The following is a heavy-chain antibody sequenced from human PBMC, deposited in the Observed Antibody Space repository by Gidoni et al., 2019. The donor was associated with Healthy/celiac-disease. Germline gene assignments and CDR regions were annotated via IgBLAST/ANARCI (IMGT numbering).Heavy chain of an antibody. D-gene: IGHD3-10*01. J-gene: IGHJ4*02. CDR2: IYYSGST. CDR3: AREGLLWFGEVDY. Sequence: QVQLQESGPGLVKPSQTLSLTRTVSGGSISSGGYYWSWIRQHPGKGLEWIGYIYYSGSTYYNPSLKSRVTISVDTSKNHFSLKLSSVTAADTAVYYCAREGLLWFGEVDYWGQGTLVTVSS. V-gene: IGHV4-31*03. CDR1: GGSISSGGYY.